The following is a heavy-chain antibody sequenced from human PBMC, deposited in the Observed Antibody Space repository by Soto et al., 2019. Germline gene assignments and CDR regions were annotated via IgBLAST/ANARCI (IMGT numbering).Heavy chain of an antibody. CDR1: GVIFSDYS. J-gene: IGHJ4*02. V-gene: IGHV3-48*01. Sequence: EVQLVESGGGLVQPGGSLRLSCIGSGVIFSDYSMNWVRQAPGRGLEWVSSIINTVGTVYYADSVKGRFTVSRDNAKNALLVQMHSLRTADTAVYYCMGGGVSSRAGYWGPGALVTVSS. D-gene: IGHD3-16*01. CDR2: IINTVGTV. CDR3: MGGGVSSRAGY.